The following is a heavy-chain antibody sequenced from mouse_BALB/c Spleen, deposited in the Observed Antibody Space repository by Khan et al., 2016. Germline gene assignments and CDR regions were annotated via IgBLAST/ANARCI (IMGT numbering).Heavy chain of an antibody. Sequence: EVQLQESGPGLVKPSPSLSLTCTVTGYSITSDYAWNWIRQFPGNKLEWMGYISYSGSTSYNPSLKSRISITRDTSTNQFFLQLNSVTTEDTATLYCAKGLMSTTAIDYWGQGTSVTVSS. V-gene: IGHV3-2*02. D-gene: IGHD2-4*01. J-gene: IGHJ4*01. CDR1: GYSITSDYA. CDR2: ISYSGST. CDR3: AKGLMSTTAIDY.